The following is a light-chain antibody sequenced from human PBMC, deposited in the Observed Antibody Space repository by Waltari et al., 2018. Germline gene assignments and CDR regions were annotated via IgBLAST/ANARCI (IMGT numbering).Light chain of an antibody. CDR2: GAS. Sequence: IVMTQSPATLSAATGDSATRSCRASQCVSSNLAWYQQKPGQAPRLLIYGASTRATGIPARFSGSGSGTEFTLTISSLQSEDFAVYYCQQYNNWPRGTFGQGTKLEIK. J-gene: IGKJ2*01. CDR1: QCVSSN. CDR3: QQYNNWPRGT. V-gene: IGKV3-15*01.